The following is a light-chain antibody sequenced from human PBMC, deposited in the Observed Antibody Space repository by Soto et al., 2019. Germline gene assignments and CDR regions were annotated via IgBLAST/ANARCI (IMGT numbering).Light chain of an antibody. CDR2: TVS. Sequence: QSVLTQPASVSGSPGQSITISCTGTSSDVGGYNYVSWYQQHPGKAPQLMIYTVSNRPSGVSNRFSGSKSGNTASLTISGLQAEDEADYYCISYTGSDTYVFGTGTKVTVL. V-gene: IGLV2-14*01. J-gene: IGLJ1*01. CDR3: ISYTGSDTYV. CDR1: SSDVGGYNY.